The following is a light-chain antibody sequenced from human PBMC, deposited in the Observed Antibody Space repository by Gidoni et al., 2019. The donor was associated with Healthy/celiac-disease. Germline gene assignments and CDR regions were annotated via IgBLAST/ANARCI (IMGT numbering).Light chain of an antibody. V-gene: IGKV3-15*01. CDR2: GAS. CDR3: QPYYNSPWT. CDR1: QSVSSN. Sequence: EIVMTQSPATLSVSPGERATLSCRASQSVSSNLAWYQQKPGQAPRLLIYGASPRATGIPARFSGSGSGTAFTLTLSSLQSEDFAVYSCQPYYNSPWTFGQGTQVDIK. J-gene: IGKJ1*01.